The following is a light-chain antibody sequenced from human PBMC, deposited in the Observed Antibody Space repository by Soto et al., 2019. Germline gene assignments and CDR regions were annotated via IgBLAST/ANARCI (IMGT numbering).Light chain of an antibody. Sequence: EIVMTQSPATLPVSPGERVTLSCRASQSVSIYLAWYQQRPGQAPRPLIYGASTRATGIRARFSASGCGTEFTLTINSLQSEDCAVDYCQKYNYWPLTFGGGTRVEI. V-gene: IGKV3-15*01. CDR2: GAS. J-gene: IGKJ4*01. CDR1: QSVSIY. CDR3: QKYNYWPLT.